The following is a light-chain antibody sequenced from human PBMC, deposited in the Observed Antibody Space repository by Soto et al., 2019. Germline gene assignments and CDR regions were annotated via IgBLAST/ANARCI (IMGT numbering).Light chain of an antibody. Sequence: QTVVTQEPSFSVSPGGTVTLTCGLSSGSVSTSYYPIWYQQTPGQAPRTLIYSTNTRSSGVPDRFSGSILGNKAALPITGAQADDESDYYCVLYMSRGVVFGGDTKVTVL. CDR2: STN. J-gene: IGLJ2*01. CDR1: SGSVSTSYY. CDR3: VLYMSRGVV. V-gene: IGLV8-61*01.